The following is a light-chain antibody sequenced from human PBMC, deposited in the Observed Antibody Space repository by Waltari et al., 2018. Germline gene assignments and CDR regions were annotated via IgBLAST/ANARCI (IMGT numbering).Light chain of an antibody. J-gene: IGKJ1*01. CDR3: QQYYSRPQT. CDR1: QSVLYPSNNKNC. V-gene: IGKV4-1*01. CDR2: GAS. Sequence: DIVMTQSPDSLAVSLGERATINCKSSQSVLYPSNNKNCLAWYQQKPGQPPKLLISGASTRESGVPDRFSGSGSGTDFTLTISSLQAEDVAIYYCQQYYSRPQTFGQGTKVEIK.